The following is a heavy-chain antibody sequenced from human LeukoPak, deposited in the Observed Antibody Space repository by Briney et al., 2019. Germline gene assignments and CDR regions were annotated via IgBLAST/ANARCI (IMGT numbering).Heavy chain of an antibody. J-gene: IGHJ4*02. CDR3: APRRVAADKGFDY. CDR1: GYTFTDYY. V-gene: IGHV1-2*02. CDR2: MNPKSGGT. D-gene: IGHD6-19*01. Sequence: ASVKVSYKASGYTFTDYYMHWMRQAPGQGPEWMGWMNPKSGGTNYAQKFQGRVTMTRDTSITTAYMELSSLRSDDTAVYYCAPRRVAADKGFDYWGQGTLVTVSS.